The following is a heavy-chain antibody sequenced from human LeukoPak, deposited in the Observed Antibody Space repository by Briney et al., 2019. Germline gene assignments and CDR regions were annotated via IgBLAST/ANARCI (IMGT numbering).Heavy chain of an antibody. CDR1: GFTFSRYS. V-gene: IGHV3-23*01. Sequence: PGGSLRLSCAASGFTFSRYSLNWVRQTPGKGLEWVSSISGSGDSTFYADSVKGRFSISRDNSKNTLYLQVNGLRTEDTAVYYCAKDRLLNCRGDCYIFDYWGQGTVVTVSS. CDR3: AKDRLLNCRGDCYIFDY. D-gene: IGHD2-21*02. CDR2: ISGSGDST. J-gene: IGHJ4*02.